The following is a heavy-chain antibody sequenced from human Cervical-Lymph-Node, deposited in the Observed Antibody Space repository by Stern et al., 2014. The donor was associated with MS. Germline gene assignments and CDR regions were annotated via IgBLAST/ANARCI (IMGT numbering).Heavy chain of an antibody. J-gene: IGHJ5*02. Sequence: QVQLQQWGAGLLKPSETLSLTCGVYGGSFRDYYWTWIRLAPGKGLEWIGEINHSGGTNYNPSLKSRVTISGDTPKNQFSLKMRSVTAADTAVYYCARGGDFWSGHIWFDPWGQGTLVTVSS. CDR3: ARGGDFWSGHIWFDP. V-gene: IGHV4-34*01. CDR1: GGSFRDYY. CDR2: INHSGGT. D-gene: IGHD3-3*01.